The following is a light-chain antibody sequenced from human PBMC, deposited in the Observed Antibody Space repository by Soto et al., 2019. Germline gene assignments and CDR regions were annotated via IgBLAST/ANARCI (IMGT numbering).Light chain of an antibody. J-gene: IGKJ5*01. Sequence: EVVLTQSPVTLSLSPGESATLSCSASQSFRGLLAWYQQKPGQAPRLLIYDAYNRDTGIPPRFSGSGSGTDFTLTISSLEPEDFAVYYCQQRHMWPITFGQGTRLEIK. CDR1: QSFRGL. V-gene: IGKV3-11*01. CDR2: DAY. CDR3: QQRHMWPIT.